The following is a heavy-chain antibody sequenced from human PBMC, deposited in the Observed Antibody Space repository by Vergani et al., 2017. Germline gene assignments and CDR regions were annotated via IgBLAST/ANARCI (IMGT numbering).Heavy chain of an antibody. CDR3: SRGRGYSLGYSDY. D-gene: IGHD5-18*01. J-gene: IGHJ4*02. V-gene: IGHV3-49*04. Sequence: EVQLVESGGGLVPPGRPLRLSCAASGFSFGDYAMTWVRQAPGKGLEWVAFIRNKAYGGTTEYPASVKGRFTISRDESKSLAYLQLSGLKTEDTAVYFCSRGRGYSLGYSDYWGQGTLVTVSS. CDR1: GFSFGDYA. CDR2: IRNKAYGGTT.